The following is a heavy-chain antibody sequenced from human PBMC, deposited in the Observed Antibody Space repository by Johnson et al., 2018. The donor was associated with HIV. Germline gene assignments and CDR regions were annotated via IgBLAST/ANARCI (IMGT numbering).Heavy chain of an antibody. V-gene: IGHV3-9*01. Sequence: EVQLVESGGGLVQPGRSLRLSCAASGFTFDDYAMHWVRQAPGKGLEWVSGISWNSGSIGYADSVKGRFTISRDSAKNSLYLQMNSLRVDDTAVYYCGRESTGAGTAFDIWGQGTMVTVSS. CDR2: ISWNSGSI. J-gene: IGHJ3*02. CDR3: GRESTGAGTAFDI. D-gene: IGHD2-8*02. CDR1: GFTFDDYA.